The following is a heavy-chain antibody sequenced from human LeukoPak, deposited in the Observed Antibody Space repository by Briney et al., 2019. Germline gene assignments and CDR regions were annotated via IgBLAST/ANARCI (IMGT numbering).Heavy chain of an antibody. CDR1: GFTFSSYW. Sequence: GGSLRLSCAVSGFTFSSYWMSWVRQAPGKGLEWVANIKQDGSEKYYVDSVKGRFTISRDNAKNSLYLQMNSLRAEDTAVYYCARDPFGVVTPIDYWGQGTLVTVSS. CDR3: ARDPFGVVTPIDY. CDR2: IKQDGSEK. D-gene: IGHD3-3*01. V-gene: IGHV3-7*01. J-gene: IGHJ4*02.